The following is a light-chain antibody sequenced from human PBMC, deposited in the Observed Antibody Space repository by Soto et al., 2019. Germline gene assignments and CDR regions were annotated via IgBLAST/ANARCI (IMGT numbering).Light chain of an antibody. V-gene: IGKV1-5*01. CDR1: QNINNW. Sequence: DIQMTQSPSTLSGSVGDRVTITCRASQNINNWLAWYQQKPGKAPKVLIYDASSLESGVPSRFSGSASGTEFTLTISSLQPDDFATYFCQQYSTYSWTFGQGTKVDIK. J-gene: IGKJ1*01. CDR3: QQYSTYSWT. CDR2: DAS.